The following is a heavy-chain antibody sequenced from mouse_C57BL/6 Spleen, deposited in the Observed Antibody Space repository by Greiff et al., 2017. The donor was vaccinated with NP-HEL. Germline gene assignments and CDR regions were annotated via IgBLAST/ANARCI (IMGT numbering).Heavy chain of an antibody. CDR1: GYTFTSYW. CDR3: ARGYGSSYFDY. Sequence: QVQLQQPGAELVRPGSSVKLSCKASGYTFTSYWMHWVKQRPIQGLEWIGNIDPSDSETPYNQKFKDKAKLTVDKSSSTANMQLSSLTSEDSAVYYCARGYGSSYFDYWGQGTTLTVSS. V-gene: IGHV1-52*01. J-gene: IGHJ2*01. D-gene: IGHD1-1*01. CDR2: IDPSDSET.